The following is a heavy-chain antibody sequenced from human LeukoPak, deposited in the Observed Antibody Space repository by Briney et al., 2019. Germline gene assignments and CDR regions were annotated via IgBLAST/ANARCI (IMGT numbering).Heavy chain of an antibody. V-gene: IGHV4-38-2*01. CDR2: IYHSGST. CDR3: ARGLVVVAAGNWFDP. CDR1: GYSISSGYY. J-gene: IGHJ5*02. Sequence: SETLSLTCAVSGYSISSGYYCGWIRQPPGKGLEWIGSIYHSGSTYYNPSLKSRVIISVDTSKNQFSLKLSSVTAADTAVYYCARGLVVVAAGNWFDPWGQGTLVTVSS. D-gene: IGHD2-15*01.